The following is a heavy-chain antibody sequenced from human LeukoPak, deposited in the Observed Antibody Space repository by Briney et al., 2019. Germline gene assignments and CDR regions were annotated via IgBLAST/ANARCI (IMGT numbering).Heavy chain of an antibody. CDR2: IKQDGSEK. Sequence: PGGSLRLSCAAFGFTFSSYWMSWVRQAPGKGLEWVANIKQDGSEKYYVDSVKGRFTISRDNAKNSLYLQMNSLRAEDTAVYYCARFLRRYCSSTSCYTAYYFDYWGQGTLVTVSS. CDR3: ARFLRRYCSSTSCYTAYYFDY. J-gene: IGHJ4*02. CDR1: GFTFSSYW. V-gene: IGHV3-7*01. D-gene: IGHD2-2*02.